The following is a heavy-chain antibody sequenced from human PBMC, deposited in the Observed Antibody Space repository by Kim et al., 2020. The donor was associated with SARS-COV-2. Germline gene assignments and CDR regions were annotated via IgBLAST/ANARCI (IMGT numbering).Heavy chain of an antibody. J-gene: IGHJ3*02. V-gene: IGHV4-31*03. D-gene: IGHD3-22*01. CDR3: ARERRTDLTAITMIVDDAFDI. CDR1: GGSISSGGYY. CDR2: IYYSGST. Sequence: SETLSLTCTVSGGSISSGGYYWSWIRQHPGKGLEWIGYIYYSGSTYYNPSLKSRVTISVDTSKNQFSLKLSSVTAADTAVYYCARERRTDLTAITMIVDDAFDIWGQGTMVTVSS.